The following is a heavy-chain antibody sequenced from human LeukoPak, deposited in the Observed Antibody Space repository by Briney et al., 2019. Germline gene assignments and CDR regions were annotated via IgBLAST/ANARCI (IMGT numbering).Heavy chain of an antibody. D-gene: IGHD3-22*01. CDR1: GGSFSGYH. CDR2: INHSGST. J-gene: IGHJ4*02. Sequence: SETLSLTCAVYGGSFSGYHWSWIRQPPRKGLEWIGEINHSGSTNYNPSLKSRVTISVDTSKNQISLKLSSVTAADTAVYYCARGTYYYDSSGYVAFDYWGQGTLVTVSS. CDR3: ARGTYYYDSSGYVAFDY. V-gene: IGHV4-34*01.